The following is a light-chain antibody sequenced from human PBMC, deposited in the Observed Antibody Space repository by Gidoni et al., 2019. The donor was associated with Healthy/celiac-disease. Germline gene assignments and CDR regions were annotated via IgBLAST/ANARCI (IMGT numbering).Light chain of an antibody. CDR1: RANIGAGYD. V-gene: IGLV1-40*01. CDR3: QSYDSSLSCYV. J-gene: IGLJ1*01. Sequence: QSVLTQPPSVSGAPGKRVTISCTGSRANIGAGYDVHWYQQLPGTAPKLLIYGNSNRPSGVPDRFSGSKSGPSASLAITGLQAEDEADYYCQSYDSSLSCYVFGTWTKVTVL. CDR2: GNS.